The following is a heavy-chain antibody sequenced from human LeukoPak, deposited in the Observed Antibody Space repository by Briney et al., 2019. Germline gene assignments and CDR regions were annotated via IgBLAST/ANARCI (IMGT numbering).Heavy chain of an antibody. J-gene: IGHJ4*02. CDR1: GGTFSSYA. Sequence: GASVKVSCKASGGTFSSYAISWVRQAPGQGLEWMGGIIPIFGTANYAQKFQGRVTITADESTSTAYMELSSLRSEDTAVYYCARVGYSYGYLDYWGQGTLVTVSS. CDR2: IIPIFGTA. D-gene: IGHD5-18*01. V-gene: IGHV1-69*13. CDR3: ARVGYSYGYLDY.